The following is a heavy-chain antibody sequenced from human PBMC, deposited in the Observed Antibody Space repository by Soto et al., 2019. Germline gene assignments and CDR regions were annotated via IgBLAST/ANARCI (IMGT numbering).Heavy chain of an antibody. CDR1: GFTFSSYA. CDR2: ISGSGGST. CDR3: AKAPELPYYYDSSETPFDY. D-gene: IGHD3-22*01. J-gene: IGHJ4*02. Sequence: PGGSLRLSCAASGFTFSSYAMSWVRQAPGKGLEWVSAISGSGGSTYYADSVKGRFTISRDNSKNTLYLQMNSLRAEDTAVYYCAKAPELPYYYDSSETPFDYWGQGTLVTVSS. V-gene: IGHV3-23*01.